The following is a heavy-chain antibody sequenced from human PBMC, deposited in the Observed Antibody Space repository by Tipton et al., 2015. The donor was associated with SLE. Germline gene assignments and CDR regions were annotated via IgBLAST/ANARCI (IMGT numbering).Heavy chain of an antibody. CDR1: GFTFSSYA. Sequence: LRLSCAASGFTFSSYAMSWVRQPPGKGLEWIGYIYYSGSTYYNPSLKSRVTISVDTSKNQFSLKLSSVTAADTAVYYCARDLEGYGGNPGGYWGQGTLVTVSS. CDR2: IYYSGST. CDR3: ARDLEGYGGNPGGY. D-gene: IGHD4-23*01. V-gene: IGHV4-30-4*08. J-gene: IGHJ4*02.